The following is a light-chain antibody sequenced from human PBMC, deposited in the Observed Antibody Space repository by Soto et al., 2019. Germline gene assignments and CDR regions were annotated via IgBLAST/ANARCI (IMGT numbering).Light chain of an antibody. J-gene: IGKJ4*01. V-gene: IGKV1-12*01. CDR2: AAS. CDR3: QQCARFPLA. CDR1: QDVGVY. Sequence: DIQVTQSPPSVSASVGDRVTITCRASQDVGVYLAWYQQKPGTAPKLLISAASTLPVGVPARFSGSESGTDFTLTISSLEPEDSATYFCQQCARFPLAFGGGTKVEIK.